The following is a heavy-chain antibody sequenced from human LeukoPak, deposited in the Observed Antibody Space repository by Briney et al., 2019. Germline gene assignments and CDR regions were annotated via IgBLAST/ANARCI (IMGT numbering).Heavy chain of an antibody. Sequence: ASVKVSCKASGYTFTGYYMHWVRQAPGQGLEWMGWINTNTGNPTYAQGFTGRFVFSLDTSVSTAYLQISSLKAEDTAVYYCARAASEYYDFWSGSYYYYGMDVWGQGTTVTVSS. V-gene: IGHV7-4-1*02. CDR2: INTNTGNP. CDR3: ARAASEYYDFWSGSYYYYGMDV. J-gene: IGHJ6*02. CDR1: GYTFTGYY. D-gene: IGHD3-3*01.